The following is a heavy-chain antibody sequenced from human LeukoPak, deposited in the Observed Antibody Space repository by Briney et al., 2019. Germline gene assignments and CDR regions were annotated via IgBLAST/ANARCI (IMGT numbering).Heavy chain of an antibody. CDR3: ARDPDPFSRFSIFDV. CDR2: INHSGST. J-gene: IGHJ3*01. CDR1: GFTFSNYV. V-gene: IGHV4-34*01. Sequence: GSLRLSCAASGFTFSNYVMNWVRQAPGKGLEWIGEINHSGSTNYNPSLKSRVTISVDTSKNQFSLKLNSLTPEDTAVYYCARDPDPFSRFSIFDVWGQGTMVTVSS.